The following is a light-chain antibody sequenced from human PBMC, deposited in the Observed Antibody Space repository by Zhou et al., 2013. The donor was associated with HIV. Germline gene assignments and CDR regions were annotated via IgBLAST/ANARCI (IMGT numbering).Light chain of an antibody. Sequence: EIVLTQSPGTLSLSPGERATLSCRASQSVSSTYLAWYQQKPGQAPRLLIYGASSRATGIPDRFVGGGSGTDFTLTISRLEPEDFAVYYCQQYGSSPRYTFGQGTKLEIK. J-gene: IGKJ2*01. CDR1: QSVSSTY. CDR3: QQYGSSPRYT. V-gene: IGKV3-20*01. CDR2: GAS.